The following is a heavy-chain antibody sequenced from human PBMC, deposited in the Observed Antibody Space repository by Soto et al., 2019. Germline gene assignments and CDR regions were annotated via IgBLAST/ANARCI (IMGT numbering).Heavy chain of an antibody. D-gene: IGHD3-10*01. Sequence: EVQLVESGGGLIQPGGSLKLSCAASGFTVGNNYMSWVRQAPGKGLEWVSLIYSTGTTKYADSVKGRFTVSRDNAKNTLYLQMNSLRAEDTAGYDCAKDGRGSGSHYNSFGYWGQGTLVTVSS. CDR3: AKDGRGSGSHYNSFGY. V-gene: IGHV3-53*01. J-gene: IGHJ4*02. CDR1: GFTVGNNY. CDR2: IYSTGTT.